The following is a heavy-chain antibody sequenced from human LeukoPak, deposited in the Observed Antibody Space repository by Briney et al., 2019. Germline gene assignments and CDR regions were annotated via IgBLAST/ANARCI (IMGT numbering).Heavy chain of an antibody. D-gene: IGHD3-22*01. CDR3: ARVGVVWEYYYDSSGYLDY. CDR1: GFTFSSYE. CDR2: ISSSGSTI. J-gene: IGHJ4*02. V-gene: IGHV3-48*03. Sequence: GGSLRLSCAASGFTFSSYEMNWVRQAPGKGLEWVSYISSSGSTIYYADSVKGRFTISGDNAKNSLYLQMNSLRAEDTAVYYCARVGVVWEYYYDSSGYLDYWGQGTLVTVSS.